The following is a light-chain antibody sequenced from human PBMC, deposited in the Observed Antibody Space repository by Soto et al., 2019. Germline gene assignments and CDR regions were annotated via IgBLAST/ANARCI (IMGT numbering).Light chain of an antibody. J-gene: IGKJ1*01. Sequence: EVVLGKSPGALSLSPGERATLSCGASQSVSSSYLAWYQQKPGQAPRLLIYGASTGATGIPDRFSGSGSGTDFTLTISRLEPEDFAVHYCQQYGSSPRTFGQGTKVDIK. V-gene: IGKV3-20*01. CDR3: QQYGSSPRT. CDR1: QSVSSSY. CDR2: GAS.